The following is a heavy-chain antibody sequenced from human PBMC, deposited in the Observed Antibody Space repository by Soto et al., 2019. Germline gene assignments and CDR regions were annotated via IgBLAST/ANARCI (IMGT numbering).Heavy chain of an antibody. J-gene: IGHJ5*02. CDR1: GFTFSDYA. CDR2: ISSSGDST. D-gene: IGHD6-6*01. CDR3: ATNGYEYSTSSPWFDP. V-gene: IGHV3-23*01. Sequence: GGSLRLSCAASGFTFSDYAMNWVRQAPGKGLEWVSGISSSGDSTYYPDSVSGRFTISRDNSRNTLYLQMNSLRAEDTAIYYCATNGYEYSTSSPWFDPWGQGTLVTVSS.